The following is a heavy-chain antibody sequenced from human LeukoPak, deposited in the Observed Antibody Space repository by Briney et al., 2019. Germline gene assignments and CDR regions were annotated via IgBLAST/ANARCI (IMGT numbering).Heavy chain of an antibody. CDR2: INHSGST. CDR1: GGSFSGYY. D-gene: IGHD6-13*01. J-gene: IGHJ4*02. Sequence: LSLTCAVYGGSFSGYYWSWIRQPPGKGLEWIGEINHSGSTNYNPSLKSRVTISVDTSKNQFSLKLSSVTAADTAVYYCARGFLLVPFDYWGQGTLVTVSS. V-gene: IGHV4-34*01. CDR3: ARGFLLVPFDY.